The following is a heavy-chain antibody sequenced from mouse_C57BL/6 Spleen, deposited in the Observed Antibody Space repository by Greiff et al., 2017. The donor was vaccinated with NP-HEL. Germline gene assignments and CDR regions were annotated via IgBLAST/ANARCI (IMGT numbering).Heavy chain of an antibody. V-gene: IGHV1-62-2*01. Sequence: QVHVKQSGAELVKPGASVKLSCKASGYTFTEYSIHWVKQRPGQGLEWIGWFYPGSGSTKYNEKFKDKATLTADKSSSTAYMECSRLTSEDSAVEFGARDEGRLRRDAMDYWGQGTSVTVSS. J-gene: IGHJ4*01. D-gene: IGHD3-2*02. CDR2: FYPGSGST. CDR3: ARDEGRLRRDAMDY. CDR1: GYTFTEYS.